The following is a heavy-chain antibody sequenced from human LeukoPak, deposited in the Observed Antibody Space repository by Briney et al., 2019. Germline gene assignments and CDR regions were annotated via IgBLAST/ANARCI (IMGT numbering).Heavy chain of an antibody. V-gene: IGHV3-23*01. CDR3: AKSSKAAPNYYFDY. Sequence: SVKGRFTISRDNSKNTLYLQMNSLRAEDTAVYYCAKSSKAAPNYYFDYWGQGALVTVSS. D-gene: IGHD6-25*01. J-gene: IGHJ4*02.